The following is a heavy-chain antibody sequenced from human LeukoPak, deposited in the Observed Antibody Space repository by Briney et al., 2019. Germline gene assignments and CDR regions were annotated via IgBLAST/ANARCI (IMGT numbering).Heavy chain of an antibody. Sequence: GGSLRLSCAASGFTFSSYAMSWVRQAPGKGLEWVSAISGSGGSTYYADSVKGRFTISRDNSKNTLYLQMNSLGAEDTAVYYCAKDDTMIVVYYFDYWGQGTLVTVSS. D-gene: IGHD3-22*01. J-gene: IGHJ4*02. CDR3: AKDDTMIVVYYFDY. CDR2: ISGSGGST. CDR1: GFTFSSYA. V-gene: IGHV3-23*01.